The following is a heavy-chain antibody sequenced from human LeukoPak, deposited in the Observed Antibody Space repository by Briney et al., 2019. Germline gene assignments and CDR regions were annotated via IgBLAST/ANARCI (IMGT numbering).Heavy chain of an antibody. Sequence: SVKVSCKASGGTFSSYAISWVRQAPGQGLEWMGGIIPIFGTANYAQKFQGRVTITADESTSTAYMELSSLRSEDTAVYYCARAYYDSARHYYYYGMDAWGQGTTVTGSS. V-gene: IGHV1-69*13. CDR3: ARAYYDSARHYYYYGMDA. D-gene: IGHD5-12*01. CDR2: IIPIFGTA. CDR1: GGTFSSYA. J-gene: IGHJ6*02.